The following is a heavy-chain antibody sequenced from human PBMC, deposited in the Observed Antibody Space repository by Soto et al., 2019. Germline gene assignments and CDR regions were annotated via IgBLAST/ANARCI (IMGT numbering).Heavy chain of an antibody. CDR1: GFTFSSYA. J-gene: IGHJ4*02. D-gene: IGHD6-13*01. Sequence: EVQLLESGGGLVQPGGSLRLSCAASGFTFSSYAMSWVRQAPGKGLEWVSAISGSGGSTYYADSVKGRFTISRDNSKNTLYLQMNSLRAEDTAVYYWAKDRAPYSSSWYISWDYWGQGTLVTVSS. V-gene: IGHV3-23*01. CDR2: ISGSGGST. CDR3: AKDRAPYSSSWYISWDY.